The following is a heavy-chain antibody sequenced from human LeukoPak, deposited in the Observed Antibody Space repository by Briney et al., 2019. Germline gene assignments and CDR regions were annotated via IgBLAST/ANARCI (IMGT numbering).Heavy chain of an antibody. J-gene: IGHJ4*02. CDR3: TRDYGGNSY. D-gene: IGHD4-23*01. Sequence: GGSLSLSCTASGFAFGDYAMSWVRQAPGKGLEWVGFIRSKAYGGTTEYAASVKGRFTISRDDSKSIAYLQMNSLKTEDTAVYYCTRDYGGNSYWGQGTLVTVSS. CDR1: GFAFGDYA. V-gene: IGHV3-49*04. CDR2: IRSKAYGGTT.